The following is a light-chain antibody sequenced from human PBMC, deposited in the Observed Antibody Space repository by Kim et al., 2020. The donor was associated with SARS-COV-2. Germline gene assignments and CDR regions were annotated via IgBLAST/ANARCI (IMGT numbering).Light chain of an antibody. J-gene: IGLJ3*02. CDR1: SSNIGNNP. CDR3: ATWDSSLSVGV. V-gene: IGLV1-51*01. CDR2: DKD. Sequence: QSVLTQVPSVSAAPGQKVTISCSGSSSNIGNNPVSWYQQFPGTAPRLITYDKDKRPSGIPDRFSSSKSGTSATLGITGLRTGDEADYYCATWDSSLSVGVFGGGTQLTVL.